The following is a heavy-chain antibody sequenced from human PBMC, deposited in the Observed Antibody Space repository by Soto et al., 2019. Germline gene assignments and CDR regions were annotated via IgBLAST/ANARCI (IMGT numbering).Heavy chain of an antibody. J-gene: IGHJ4*02. V-gene: IGHV3-48*02. CDR3: ARDFAWAFDY. CDR1: GFTFSSFS. Sequence: EVQLVESGGALVQPGGSLRLSCVASGFTFSSFSMNWVRQAPGKGLEWVSYISTSSRTIHYADSVKGRFTISRDNAKNSLYLQMNSLRDEDTAVYYCARDFAWAFDYWGQGTLLTVSP. D-gene: IGHD1-26*01. CDR2: ISTSSRTI.